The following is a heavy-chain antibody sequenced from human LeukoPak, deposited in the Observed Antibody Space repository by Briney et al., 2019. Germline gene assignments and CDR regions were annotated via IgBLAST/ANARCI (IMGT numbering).Heavy chain of an antibody. D-gene: IGHD7-27*01. CDR2: ISGSGGST. CDR1: GFTFRSYA. J-gene: IGHJ3*02. Sequence: TGGSLRLSCAASGFTFRSYAMSWVRQAPGKGLEWVSAISGSGGSTYYADSVRGRFTISRDNSKNTLYLQMNSLRAEDTAVYYCARMGIRDAFDIWGQGTMVTVSS. V-gene: IGHV3-23*01. CDR3: ARMGIRDAFDI.